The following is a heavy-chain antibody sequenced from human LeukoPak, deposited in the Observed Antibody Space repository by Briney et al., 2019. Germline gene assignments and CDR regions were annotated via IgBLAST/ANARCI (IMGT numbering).Heavy chain of an antibody. CDR1: GGSISTSNW. Sequence: SGTLSLTCAVSGGSISTSNWWSWVRQPPGKGLEWIGEIYHSGSTNYNPSLKSRVTISVDKSKNQFSPKLSSVTAADTAVYYCARKTYDSSGLIPHPGVFDIWGQGTMVTVSS. D-gene: IGHD3-22*01. J-gene: IGHJ3*02. CDR2: IYHSGST. V-gene: IGHV4-4*02. CDR3: ARKTYDSSGLIPHPGVFDI.